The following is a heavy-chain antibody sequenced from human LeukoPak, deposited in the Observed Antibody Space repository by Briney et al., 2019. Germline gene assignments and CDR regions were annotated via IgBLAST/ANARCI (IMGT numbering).Heavy chain of an antibody. D-gene: IGHD6-6*01. Sequence: ASVKVSCKASGYTFTSYDINWVRQATGQGLEWMGWMNPNSGNTGYAQKFQGRVTMTRNTSISTAYMELSSLRSEDTAVYYRARRSQLARYYYYYYMDVWGKGTTVTVSS. V-gene: IGHV1-8*01. CDR3: ARRSQLARYYYYYYMDV. CDR2: MNPNSGNT. J-gene: IGHJ6*03. CDR1: GYTFTSYD.